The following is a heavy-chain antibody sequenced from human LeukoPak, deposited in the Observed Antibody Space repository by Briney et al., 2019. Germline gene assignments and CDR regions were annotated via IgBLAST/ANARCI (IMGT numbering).Heavy chain of an antibody. D-gene: IGHD5-12*01. V-gene: IGHV3-13*01. Sequence: GGSLRLSCAASGFTFSSYDMHWVRQATGKGLEWVSAIGTAGDTYYPGSVKGRFTISRENAKNSLYLQMNSLGAGDTAVYYCARSRLEKYYYYGMDVWGQGTTVTVSS. CDR3: ARSRLEKYYYYGMDV. CDR1: GFTFSSYD. J-gene: IGHJ6*02. CDR2: IGTAGDT.